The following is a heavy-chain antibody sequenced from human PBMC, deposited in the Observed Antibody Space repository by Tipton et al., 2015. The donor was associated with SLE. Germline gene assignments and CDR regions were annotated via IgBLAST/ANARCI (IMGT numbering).Heavy chain of an antibody. CDR1: GGSISSYY. D-gene: IGHD3-10*01. CDR2: IYYSGST. J-gene: IGHJ4*02. Sequence: LRLSCTVSGGSISSYYWGWIRQPPGKGLEWIGSIYYSGSTYYNPSLKSRVTISVDTSKNQFSLKLSSVTAADTAVYYCARHDNYGSGSSHYWGQGTLVTVSS. V-gene: IGHV4-39*01. CDR3: ARHDNYGSGSSHY.